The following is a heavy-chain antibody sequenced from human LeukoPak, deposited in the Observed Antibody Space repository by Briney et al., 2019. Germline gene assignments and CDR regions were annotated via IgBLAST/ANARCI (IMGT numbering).Heavy chain of an antibody. Sequence: GGSLRLSCAASGFTFSSYAMSWVRQPPGRGLEWVSGLTDTGGSTYYADSVKGRFTISRDNSKNTLYLQLNSLRAEDTAVYYCARGSSSWYYFDYWGQGTLVTVSS. CDR1: GFTFSSYA. D-gene: IGHD6-13*01. V-gene: IGHV3-23*01. CDR2: LTDTGGST. J-gene: IGHJ4*02. CDR3: ARGSSSWYYFDY.